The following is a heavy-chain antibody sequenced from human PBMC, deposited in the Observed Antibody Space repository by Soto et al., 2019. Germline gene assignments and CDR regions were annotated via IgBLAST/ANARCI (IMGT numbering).Heavy chain of an antibody. V-gene: IGHV1-46*03. Sequence: QVHLVQSGAEVKMPGASVTVSCKASGYPFTSYYVHWVRQAPGQGLEWMGLIKPSTGATGYAQKFQGSVTMTRDMSTTTVYMELRGLGFEDTAVYYCARADDYIWGTYRQLDYWGQGALVTVSS. D-gene: IGHD3-16*02. CDR2: IKPSTGAT. CDR3: ARADDYIWGTYRQLDY. J-gene: IGHJ4*02. CDR1: GYPFTSYY.